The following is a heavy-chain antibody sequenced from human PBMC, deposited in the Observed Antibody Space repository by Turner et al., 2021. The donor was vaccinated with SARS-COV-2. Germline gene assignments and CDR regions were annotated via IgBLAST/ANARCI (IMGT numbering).Heavy chain of an antibody. D-gene: IGHD3-10*01. J-gene: IGHJ6*02. CDR3: ARDHIGVYYAMDV. Sequence: VQLVESGGGVVQPGRSLRLSCAASGFTFSSYGMHWVRQAPGKGLVWVSGINSDGSSTSYADSVKGRFTISRDNAKNTLYLQMNSLRAEDTAVYYCARDHIGVYYAMDVWGQGTTVTVSS. V-gene: IGHV3-74*01. CDR2: INSDGSST. CDR1: GFTFSSYG.